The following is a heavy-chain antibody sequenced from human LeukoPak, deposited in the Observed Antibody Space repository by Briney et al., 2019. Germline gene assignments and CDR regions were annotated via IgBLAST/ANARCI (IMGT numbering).Heavy chain of an antibody. V-gene: IGHV1-2*02. D-gene: IGHD1-26*01. CDR2: INPNSGGT. J-gene: IGHJ4*02. CDR3: ARVSIVGALDY. Sequence: GASVKVSCKASGYTFTGYYIHWVRQAPGQGLEWMGWINPNSGGTNHAQRFQGRVTMTRDTSIGTAYMELSRLRSDDMAVYYCARVSIVGALDYWGQGTLVTVSS. CDR1: GYTFTGYY.